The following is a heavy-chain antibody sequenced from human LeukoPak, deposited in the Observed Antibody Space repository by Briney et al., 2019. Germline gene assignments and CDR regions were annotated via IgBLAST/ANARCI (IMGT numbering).Heavy chain of an antibody. J-gene: IGHJ5*02. CDR1: GGSFSGDF. D-gene: IGHD3-22*01. CDR2: INHGGST. Sequence: SETLSLTCAVYGGSFSGDFWSWIRQSPGKGLEWVGEINHGGSTTYNPSLKSRVTISVDTSKNQFSLKLSSVTGADTAVYYCARAPASRNYYDSSGYINWFDPWGQGTLVTVSS. CDR3: ARAPASRNYYDSSGYINWFDP. V-gene: IGHV4-34*01.